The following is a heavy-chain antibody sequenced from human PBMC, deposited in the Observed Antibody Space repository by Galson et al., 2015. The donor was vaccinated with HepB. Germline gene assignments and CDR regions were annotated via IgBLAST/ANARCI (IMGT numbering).Heavy chain of an antibody. CDR3: ARRPLAAGAFDV. CDR2: LWSHGNDK. D-gene: IGHD6-13*01. CDR1: GFIFSNYG. Sequence: SLRLSCAASGFIFSNYGMHWVRQAPGKGLEWVAVLWSHGNDKYYADSVKGRFTISRDTSKNTLYLQMNSLRVEDTAVYYCARRPLAAGAFDVWGQGTMVTVSS. V-gene: IGHV3-33*01. J-gene: IGHJ3*01.